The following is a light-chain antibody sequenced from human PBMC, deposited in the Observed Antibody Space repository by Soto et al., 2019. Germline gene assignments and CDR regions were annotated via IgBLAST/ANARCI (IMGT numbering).Light chain of an antibody. Sequence: EIVLTQSPGTLSLSPGERATLSCRASQSVSSSYLAWYQQKPGQAPRLLIYGASSRATGIPDRFSGSGSGTDFTLTISRLEPEDFAVYYCQQYGSSTDFTFGPGTKVDIK. CDR1: QSVSSSY. V-gene: IGKV3-20*01. CDR3: QQYGSSTDFT. CDR2: GAS. J-gene: IGKJ3*01.